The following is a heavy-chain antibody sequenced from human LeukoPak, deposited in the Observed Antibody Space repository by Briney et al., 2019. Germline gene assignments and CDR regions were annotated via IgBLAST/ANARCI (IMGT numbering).Heavy chain of an antibody. CDR2: IYCSGST. Sequence: LSLSCTFAGGFIGNGGYYCSWIRQHPGEGLGWIGYIYCSGSTYYNPSLKSRVTISVDTSKNQFSLKLSSVTAAETAVYCCASRIPDLTGYFDYWGQGTLVTVSS. V-gene: IGHV4-31*03. CDR3: ASRIPDLTGYFDY. CDR1: GGFIGNGGYY. D-gene: IGHD2/OR15-2a*01. J-gene: IGHJ4*02.